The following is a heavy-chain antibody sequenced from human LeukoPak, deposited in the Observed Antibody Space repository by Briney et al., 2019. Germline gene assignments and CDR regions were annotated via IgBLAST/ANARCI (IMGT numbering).Heavy chain of an antibody. D-gene: IGHD6-13*01. CDR3: ARDPTGTAAGTDWFDP. J-gene: IGHJ5*02. Sequence: SVKVSCKASGGTFSSYAISWVRQAPGQGLEWMGGIIPIFGTANYAQKFQGRVTITTDESTSTAYMELSSLRAEDTAVYYCARDPTGTAAGTDWFDPWGQGTLVTVSS. V-gene: IGHV1-69*05. CDR2: IIPIFGTA. CDR1: GGTFSSYA.